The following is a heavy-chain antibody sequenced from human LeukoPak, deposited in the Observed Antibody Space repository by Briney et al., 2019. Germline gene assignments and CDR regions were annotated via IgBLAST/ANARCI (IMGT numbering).Heavy chain of an antibody. J-gene: IGHJ5*02. CDR3: ARDVGYCSGGSCWRGGNWFDP. CDR1: GYIFTNYD. D-gene: IGHD2-15*01. Sequence: ASVKVSCKASGYIFTNYDINWVRQATGQGLEWMGWMNPNSGNTGFAQKFQGRVTMTRNTSISTAYMELSSLRSEDTAVYYCARDVGYCSGGSCWRGGNWFDPWGQGTLVTVSS. CDR2: MNPNSGNT. V-gene: IGHV1-8*01.